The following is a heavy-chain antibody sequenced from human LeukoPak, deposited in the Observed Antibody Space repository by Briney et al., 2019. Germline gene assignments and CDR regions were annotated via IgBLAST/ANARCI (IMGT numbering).Heavy chain of an antibody. Sequence: LRLSCAASGFTFSSYAMSWIRQPPGKGLEWIGYIYYSGSTYYNPSLKSRVTISVDTSKNQFSLKLSSVTAADTAVYYCARDSSQQLGGVDYWGQGTLVTVSS. CDR1: GFTFSSYA. CDR3: ARDSSQQLGGVDY. D-gene: IGHD6-13*01. CDR2: IYYSGST. V-gene: IGHV4-30-4*08. J-gene: IGHJ4*02.